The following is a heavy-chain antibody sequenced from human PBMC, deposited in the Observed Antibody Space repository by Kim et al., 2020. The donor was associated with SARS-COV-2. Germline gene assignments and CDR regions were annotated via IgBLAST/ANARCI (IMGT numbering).Heavy chain of an antibody. CDR1: GFTFDDYA. D-gene: IGHD3-10*01. CDR3: AKDEGFGELFPETMDL. Sequence: GGSLRLSCAASGFTFDDYAMHWVRQAPGKGLEWVSGISWNSGSIGYADSVKGRFTISIDNAKNSLYLQMNSLRSEDTALYYCAKDEGFGELFPETMDLWGQGTLVTVSS. J-gene: IGHJ4*02. V-gene: IGHV3-9*01. CDR2: ISWNSGSI.